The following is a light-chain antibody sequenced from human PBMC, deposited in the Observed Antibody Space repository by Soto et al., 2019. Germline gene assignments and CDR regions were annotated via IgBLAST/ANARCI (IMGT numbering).Light chain of an antibody. V-gene: IGLV4-69*01. J-gene: IGLJ2*01. CDR3: QTWGTGIRGVV. CDR1: SGHSSYA. Sequence: QLVLTQSPSASASLGASVKLTCTLSSGHSSYAIAWHQQQPEKGPRYLMKLNSDGSHSKGDGIPDRFSGSSSGAERYLTISSLQSEDEADYYCQTWGTGIRGVVFGGGTKVTVL. CDR2: LNSDGSH.